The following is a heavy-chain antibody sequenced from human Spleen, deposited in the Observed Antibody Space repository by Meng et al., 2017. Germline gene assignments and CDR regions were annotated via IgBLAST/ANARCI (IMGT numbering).Heavy chain of an antibody. CDR3: AKDGSGSSGYYFYWYFDL. J-gene: IGHJ2*01. Sequence: GESLKISCAASGFTFSSYAMSWVRQTPGKGLEWVSTISGDGSSTYNADSVRGRFTISRDNSKNTLYLQMNSLTAEYTALYHCAKDGSGSSGYYFYWYFDLWGRGTLVTVSS. CDR1: GFTFSSYA. V-gene: IGHV3-23*01. CDR2: ISGDGSST. D-gene: IGHD3-22*01.